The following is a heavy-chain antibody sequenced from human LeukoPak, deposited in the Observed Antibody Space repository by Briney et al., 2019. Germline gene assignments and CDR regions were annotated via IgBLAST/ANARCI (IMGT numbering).Heavy chain of an antibody. CDR1: GFAFHNYG. Sequence: GKSLRLSCTATGFAFHNYGMHWVRQAPGKGLEWVSSISSSSSYIYYADSLKGRLTISRDNAKNSLSLQVNSLRAEDTAVYYCARGADLNSWGQGTLVTVSS. V-gene: IGHV3-21*01. J-gene: IGHJ4*02. CDR2: ISSSSSYI. CDR3: ARGADLNS. D-gene: IGHD5-12*01.